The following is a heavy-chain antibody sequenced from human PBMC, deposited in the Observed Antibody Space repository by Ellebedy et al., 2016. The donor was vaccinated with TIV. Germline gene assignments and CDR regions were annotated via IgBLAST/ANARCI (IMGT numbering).Heavy chain of an antibody. CDR1: GFTFSDYY. Sequence: SLKISCAASGFTFSDYYMSWIRQAPGKGLEWVSYITSSGSTIYYADSVKGRFTISRDNAKNSLYLQMNSLRDEDTAVYYCASFTMVRGVMDYWGQGTLVTVSS. J-gene: IGHJ4*02. CDR3: ASFTMVRGVMDY. D-gene: IGHD3-10*01. V-gene: IGHV3-11*04. CDR2: ITSSGSTI.